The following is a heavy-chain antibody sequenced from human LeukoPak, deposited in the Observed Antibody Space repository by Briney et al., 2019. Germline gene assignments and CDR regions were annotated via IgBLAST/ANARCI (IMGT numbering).Heavy chain of an antibody. D-gene: IGHD1-26*01. Sequence: AASVKVSCKASGYTFTGYYMHWVRQAPGQGLEWMGWINPNSGGTNYAQKFQGRVTMTRDTSISTAYMELSRLRSDDTAVYYCARVGTPGSYSLDYWGQGTLVTVSS. CDR3: ARVGTPGSYSLDY. CDR2: INPNSGGT. CDR1: GYTFTGYY. J-gene: IGHJ4*02. V-gene: IGHV1-2*02.